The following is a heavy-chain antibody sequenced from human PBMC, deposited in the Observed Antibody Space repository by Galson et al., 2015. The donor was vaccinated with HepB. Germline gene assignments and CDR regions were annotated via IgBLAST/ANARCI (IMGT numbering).Heavy chain of an antibody. V-gene: IGHV3-30-3*01. D-gene: IGHD6-19*01. J-gene: IGHJ4*02. CDR3: AGVNGQWLYYFDY. CDR1: GFTFSSYA. Sequence: SLRLSCAASGFTFSSYAMHWVRQAPGKGLEWVAVISYDGSNKYYADSVKGRFTISRDNSKNTLYLQMNSLRAEDTAVYYCAGVNGQWLYYFDYWGQGTLVTVSS. CDR2: ISYDGSNK.